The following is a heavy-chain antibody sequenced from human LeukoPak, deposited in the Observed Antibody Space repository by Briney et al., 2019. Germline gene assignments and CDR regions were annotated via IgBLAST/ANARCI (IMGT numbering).Heavy chain of an antibody. D-gene: IGHD2-2*01. CDR1: GYTFTGYY. V-gene: IGHV1-2*02. J-gene: IGHJ4*02. CDR2: INPNSGGT. CDR3: ARESCSSTSCYLGLDIGGGFDY. Sequence: ASVKVSCKASGYTFTGYYMHRVRQAPGQGLEWMGWINPNSGGTNYAQKFQGRVTMTRDTSISTDYMELSRLRSDDTAVYYCARESCSSTSCYLGLDIGGGFDYWGQGTLVTVSS.